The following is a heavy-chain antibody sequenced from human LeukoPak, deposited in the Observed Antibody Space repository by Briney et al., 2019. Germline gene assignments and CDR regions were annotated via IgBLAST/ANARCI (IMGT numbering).Heavy chain of an antibody. CDR1: GLTFSDHY. D-gene: IGHD3-10*01. CDR3: TKLARAPRDFDY. CDR2: SRDKGNSYTT. V-gene: IGHV3-72*01. Sequence: GGSLRLSCAASGLTFSDHYIDWVRQAPGKGLEWVGRSRDKGNSYTTAYAASVRGRFTISRDDSKNSLYLQMNSLKIEDTAVYYCTKLARAPRDFDYWGQGTLVTVSS. J-gene: IGHJ4*01.